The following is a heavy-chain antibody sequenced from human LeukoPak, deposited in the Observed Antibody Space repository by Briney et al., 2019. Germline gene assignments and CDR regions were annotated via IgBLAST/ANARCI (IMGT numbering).Heavy chain of an antibody. V-gene: IGHV3-7*03. CDR2: IKQDGSKK. J-gene: IGHJ4*02. CDR1: GFPFSSYW. D-gene: IGHD4-17*01. CDR3: AKEIYGDYGGHFDY. Sequence: QAGGSLRLSCVASGFPFSSYWMTWVRQAPGKGLEWVANIKQDGSKKSYVDSVKGRFTISRDNAKNSLYLQMNSLRAEDTAVYYCAKEIYGDYGGHFDYWGQGTLVTVSS.